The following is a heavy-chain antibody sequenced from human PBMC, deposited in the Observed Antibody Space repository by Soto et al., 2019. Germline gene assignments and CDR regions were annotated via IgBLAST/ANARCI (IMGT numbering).Heavy chain of an antibody. D-gene: IGHD2-2*01. CDR3: ARVESYCSSTSCPSYGDYEVWYFDL. V-gene: IGHV3-48*03. CDR1: GFTFSSYE. J-gene: IGHJ2*01. CDR2: ISSSGSTI. Sequence: EVQLVESGGGLVQPGGSLRLSCAASGFTFSSYEMNWVRQAPGKGLEWVSYISSSGSTIYYADSVKGRFTISRDNAKNSLYLQMNSLRAEDTAVYYCARVESYCSSTSCPSYGDYEVWYFDLWGRGTLVTVSS.